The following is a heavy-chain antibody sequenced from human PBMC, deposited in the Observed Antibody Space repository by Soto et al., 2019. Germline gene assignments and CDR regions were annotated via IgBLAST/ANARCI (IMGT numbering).Heavy chain of an antibody. D-gene: IGHD6-13*01. J-gene: IGHJ4*02. V-gene: IGHV1-46*01. CDR1: GYTFTHYY. CDR2: INPASGST. Sequence: QVQLVQSGAEVKKPGASVKLSCRTSGYTFTHYYIHWVRQAPGQGLEWLAIINPASGSTNYAQDCQGRVTLTMDTSTTTVYMELSGLRAEDTAIFSCARDLAAGDHWGQGTLVTVSS. CDR3: ARDLAAGDH.